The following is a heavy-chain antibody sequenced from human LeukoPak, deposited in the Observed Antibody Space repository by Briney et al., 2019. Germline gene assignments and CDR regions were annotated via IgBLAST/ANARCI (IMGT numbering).Heavy chain of an antibody. CDR2: IKQDGSEK. V-gene: IGHV3-7*01. CDR1: GFTISSYW. Sequence: GGSLRLSCAGSGFTISSYWMSWVRQAPRKGLEWVANIKQDGSEKYYVDSVKGRFTISRDNAKNSLYLQMNSLRAEDTAVYYCARVRGVVIATCFDYWGQGTLVTVSS. CDR3: ARVRGVVIATCFDY. J-gene: IGHJ4*02. D-gene: IGHD2-21*01.